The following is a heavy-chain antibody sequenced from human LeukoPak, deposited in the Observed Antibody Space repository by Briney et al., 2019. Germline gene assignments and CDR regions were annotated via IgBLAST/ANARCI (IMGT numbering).Heavy chain of an antibody. CDR2: ISDDGSNK. CDR3: AKDSSSSNYYYGMDV. D-gene: IGHD6-6*01. V-gene: IGHV3-30*18. J-gene: IGHJ6*02. CDR1: GFTFSSYG. Sequence: GRSLRLSRAASGFTFSSYGMHWVRQAPGKGLEWVAVISDDGSNKYYVDSVKGRVTISRDNSKNTLFLQMNSLRAEDTAVYYCAKDSSSSNYYYGMDVWGQGTTVTVSS.